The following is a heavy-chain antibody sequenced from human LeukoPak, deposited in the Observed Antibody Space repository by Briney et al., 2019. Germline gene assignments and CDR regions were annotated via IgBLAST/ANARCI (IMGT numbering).Heavy chain of an antibody. Sequence: PSETLSLTCTVSGGSISSYYWSWIRQPPGKGLEWIGYIYYSGSTNYNPSLKSRVTISVDTSKNQFSLKLSSVTAADTAVYYCARGRNIVVVPAAYRRPSDAFDIWGQGTMVTVSS. J-gene: IGHJ3*02. CDR3: ARGRNIVVVPAAYRRPSDAFDI. V-gene: IGHV4-59*01. CDR1: GGSISSYY. D-gene: IGHD2-2*01. CDR2: IYYSGST.